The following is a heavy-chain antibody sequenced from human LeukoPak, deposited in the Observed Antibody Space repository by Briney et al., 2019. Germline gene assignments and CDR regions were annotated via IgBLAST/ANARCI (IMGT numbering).Heavy chain of an antibody. CDR1: GFTFSSYS. J-gene: IGHJ4*02. CDR3: ARDSGYYDSSDFDY. Sequence: GGSLRLSCAASGFTFSSYSMNWVRQAPGKGLEWVSYISSSSSTIYYADSVKGRFTISRDNDKNSLYLQMNSLRAEDTAVYYCARDSGYYDSSDFDYWGQGTLVTVSS. CDR2: ISSSSSTI. V-gene: IGHV3-48*04. D-gene: IGHD3-22*01.